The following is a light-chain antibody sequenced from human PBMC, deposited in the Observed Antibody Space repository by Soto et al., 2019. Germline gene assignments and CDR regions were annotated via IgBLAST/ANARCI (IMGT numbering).Light chain of an antibody. CDR3: QQYNSYPFT. J-gene: IGKJ3*01. Sequence: DIQMTQSPSTLSASVGDRVTITCRASQSVSSWLAWYQQKPGKAPNLLIYKASRLESGVPSRFSGSGSGTEFTLTISSLQPDDFATYYCQQYNSYPFTFGPGTKVDIK. CDR1: QSVSSW. V-gene: IGKV1-5*03. CDR2: KAS.